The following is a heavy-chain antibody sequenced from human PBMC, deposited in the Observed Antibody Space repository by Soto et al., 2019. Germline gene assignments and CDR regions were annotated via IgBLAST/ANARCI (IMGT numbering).Heavy chain of an antibody. D-gene: IGHD3-16*02. CDR3: ARSAISPYGGLIGPFDY. Sequence: QVQLVQSGGEEKKPGASVKVSCEASGYTFTAYAIHWLRQAPGQRLEWMAWINPGNGNTRYSQKFLGRVSLTRDTSASTDYLELDSLRSEDTAVYYCARSAISPYGGLIGPFDYWGQGHLVTVSS. V-gene: IGHV1-3*05. J-gene: IGHJ4*02. CDR2: INPGNGNT. CDR1: GYTFTAYA.